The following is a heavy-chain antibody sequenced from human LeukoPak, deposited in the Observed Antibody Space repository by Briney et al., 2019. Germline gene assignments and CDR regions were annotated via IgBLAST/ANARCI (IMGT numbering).Heavy chain of an antibody. CDR1: GYTFTGYY. CDR2: INPNSGGT. Sequence: ASVKVSCKASGYTFTGYYMHWVRQAPGQGLEWMGWINPNSGGTNYAQKFQGRVTMTRDTSISTAYTELSRLRSDDTAVYYCARESYSSSWNWFDPWGQGTLVTVSS. CDR3: ARESYSSSWNWFDP. V-gene: IGHV1-2*02. J-gene: IGHJ5*02. D-gene: IGHD6-13*01.